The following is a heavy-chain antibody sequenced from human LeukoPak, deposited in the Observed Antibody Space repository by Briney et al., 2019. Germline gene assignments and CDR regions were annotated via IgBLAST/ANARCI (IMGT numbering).Heavy chain of an antibody. CDR1: GYTFTSFD. J-gene: IGHJ6*02. D-gene: IGHD3-3*01. Sequence: AAVKVSCKASGYTFTSFDVNWVRQATGQGLEWMGWINPNSVNTGYAQKFQGRVTMTRNTSISTAYIELSRLRSEDTAVYYCARVYYDFWSGYYYYYYGMDVWGQGTTVTVSS. CDR3: ARVYYDFWSGYYYYYYGMDV. CDR2: INPNSVNT. V-gene: IGHV1-8*01.